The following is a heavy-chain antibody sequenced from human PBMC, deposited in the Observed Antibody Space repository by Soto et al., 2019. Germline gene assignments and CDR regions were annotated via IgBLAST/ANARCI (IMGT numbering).Heavy chain of an antibody. CDR2: INPSGGST. CDR1: GYTFTSYY. CDR3: ARDLTTVTTNGHAFDI. D-gene: IGHD4-17*01. J-gene: IGHJ3*02. V-gene: IGHV1-46*01. Sequence: GASVKVSCKVSGYTFTSYYMHWVRQAPGQGLEWMGIINPSGGSTSYAQKFQGRVTMTRDTSTSTVYMELSSLRSEDTAVYYCARDLTTVTTNGHAFDIWGQGTMVTVSS.